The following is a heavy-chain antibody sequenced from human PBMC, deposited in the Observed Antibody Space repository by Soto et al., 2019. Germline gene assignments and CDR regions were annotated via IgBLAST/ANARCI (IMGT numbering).Heavy chain of an antibody. D-gene: IGHD1-26*01. Sequence: PWWSLRLSCSASVFAFSDYGMHWFRQAPGKGLEWVALITNDGNNEYYRESVKGRFSISRGRSTNTVDLLMNSLRPEDTGVYYCAKEGPGGGRHFYYAMDVWGQGTTVTVSS. CDR2: ITNDGNNE. CDR3: AKEGPGGGRHFYYAMDV. J-gene: IGHJ6*02. CDR1: VFAFSDYG. V-gene: IGHV3-30*18.